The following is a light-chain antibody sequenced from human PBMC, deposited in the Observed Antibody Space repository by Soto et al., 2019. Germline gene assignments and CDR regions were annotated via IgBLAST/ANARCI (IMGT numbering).Light chain of an antibody. V-gene: IGKV3-20*01. CDR1: QSVTSSY. CDR3: QQYGGSPPLS. CDR2: TAS. Sequence: EIVLTQSPGTLSLSPGERATLSCRASQSVTSSYLAWYQQKPGQAPRLLIYTASSRATGIPDRFSGSGSGTDFTLTISRLEPEDFAMYYCQQYGGSPPLSFGGGTKVEIK. J-gene: IGKJ4*01.